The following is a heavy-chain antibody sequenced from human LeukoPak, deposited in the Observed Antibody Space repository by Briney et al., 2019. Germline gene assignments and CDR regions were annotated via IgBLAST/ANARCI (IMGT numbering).Heavy chain of an antibody. CDR1: GDTFCSYY. J-gene: IGHJ4*02. CDR2: INPSGGST. Sequence: ASLRVSSKASGDTFCSYYIHWVRQAPGEGRERVGLINPSGGSTTYAKKFQGRVKMTRDMSTSTVYMELSSLRSEDTAIYFCAKDRGIAARYDYWGQGTLVTVSS. CDR3: AKDRGIAARYDY. D-gene: IGHD6-6*01. V-gene: IGHV1-46*01.